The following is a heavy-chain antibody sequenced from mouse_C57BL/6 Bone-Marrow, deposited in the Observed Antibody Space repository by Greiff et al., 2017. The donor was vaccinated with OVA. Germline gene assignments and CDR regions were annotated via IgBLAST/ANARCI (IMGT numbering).Heavy chain of an antibody. J-gene: IGHJ2*01. CDR1: GYAFSSYW. CDR2: IYPGDGDT. V-gene: IGHV1-80*01. CDR3: ARRGDGYCDY. Sequence: QVQLKQSGAELVKPGASVKISCKASGYAFSSYWMNWVKQRPGKGLEWIGQIYPGDGDTNYNGKFKGKATLTADKSSSTAYMHLSSLTSEDSAVYFCARRGDGYCDYWGQGTTLTVSS.